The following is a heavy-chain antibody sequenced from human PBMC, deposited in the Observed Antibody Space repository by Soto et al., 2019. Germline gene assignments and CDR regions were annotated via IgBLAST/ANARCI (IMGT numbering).Heavy chain of an antibody. CDR1: GVSISSSY. CDR3: ARDRAVFSGRSCYTPPDYSYYMDV. V-gene: IGHV4-59*01. Sequence: QVQLQESGPGLVKPSETLSLTCTVSGVSISSSYWSWIRQPPGKGLEWIGYIYNSGSTNYNPSLKSRVNISVDTSKNQVSLGLSSVTAADTAVYYWARDRAVFSGRSCYTPPDYSYYMDVWGKGTTVTVS. J-gene: IGHJ6*03. CDR2: IYNSGST. D-gene: IGHD2-15*01.